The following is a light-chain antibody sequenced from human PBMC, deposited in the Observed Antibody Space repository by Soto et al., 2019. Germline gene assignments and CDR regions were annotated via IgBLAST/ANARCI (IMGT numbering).Light chain of an antibody. CDR1: SSDVGGYNY. CDR2: EVN. J-gene: IGLJ1*01. Sequence: QSVLTQPPSASGCPGQSVAISCTGTSSDVGGYNYVSRYQQHPGKAPKLMIYEVNKRPSGVPDRFSGSKSGNTASLTVSGLQAEDEADYYCSSYAGSSNVFGTGTKVTVL. CDR3: SSYAGSSNV. V-gene: IGLV2-8*01.